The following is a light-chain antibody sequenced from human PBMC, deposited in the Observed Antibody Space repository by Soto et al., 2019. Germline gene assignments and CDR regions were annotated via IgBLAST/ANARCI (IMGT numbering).Light chain of an antibody. CDR2: LGS. V-gene: IGKV2-28*01. Sequence: DIVLTQSPLSLPVSPGEPASISCRSSQSLLYSNGYNYLDWYLQKPGQSPQLLIYLGSNRASGVPDRFSGSGSGTDSTLKISRVEAEDVGVYYCMQALQARTFGQGTKLEI. J-gene: IGKJ2*01. CDR3: MQALQART. CDR1: QSLLYSNGYNY.